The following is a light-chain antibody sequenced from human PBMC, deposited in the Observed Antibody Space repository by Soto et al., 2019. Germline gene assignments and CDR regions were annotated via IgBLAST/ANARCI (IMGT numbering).Light chain of an antibody. V-gene: IGKV3-20*01. CDR2: GAS. Sequence: EIVFTQSPGTLSLSPGDRATLSCEASQSVNNNYLAWYQHKPGQAPRLLIYGASSRATGIPDRFSGSGSGTDFTLTIRRLEPEDFAVYYCQQYDTSLPYTFGGGTKVDIK. CDR3: QQYDTSLPYT. CDR1: QSVNNNY. J-gene: IGKJ4*01.